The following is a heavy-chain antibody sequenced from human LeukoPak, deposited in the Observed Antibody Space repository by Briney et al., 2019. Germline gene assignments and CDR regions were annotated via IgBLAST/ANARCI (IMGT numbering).Heavy chain of an antibody. CDR2: INPNRGGT. V-gene: IGHV1-2*02. CDR1: GYTFTGDS. J-gene: IGHJ5*02. CDR3: ARAGEVLWFGELFSRYNWFDP. Sequence: ASVNLSFKASGYTFTGDSMHWVGQAPGQGLEWMGWINPNRGGTKYSKQFQGRVTMTRDTCISTAYMELSRLRSDDTAVYYCARAGEVLWFGELFSRYNWFDPWGQGTLVTVSS. D-gene: IGHD3-10*01.